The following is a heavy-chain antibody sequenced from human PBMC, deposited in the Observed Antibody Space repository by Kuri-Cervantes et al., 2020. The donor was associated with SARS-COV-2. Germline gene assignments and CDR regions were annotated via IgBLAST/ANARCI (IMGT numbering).Heavy chain of an antibody. Sequence: SETLSLTCTVSGGSISIYYWSWIRQPPGKGLEWIGYIYYSGSTNYNPSLKSRVTISVDTSKNQFSLKLSSVTAADTAVYYCERMLDIGGGDYWGQGTMVTVSS. D-gene: IGHD1-1*01. J-gene: IGHJ4*02. CDR1: GGSISIYY. V-gene: IGHV4-59*08. CDR3: ERMLDIGGGDY. CDR2: IYYSGST.